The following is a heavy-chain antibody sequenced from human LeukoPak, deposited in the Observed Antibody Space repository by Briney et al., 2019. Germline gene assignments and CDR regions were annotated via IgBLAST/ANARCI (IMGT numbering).Heavy chain of an antibody. CDR2: INHDGNEK. CDR3: ARAGAIGSVDY. CDR1: GFTFSSYW. Sequence: GGSLRLSCAASGFTFSSYWMSWVRQAPGKGLEWVANINHDGNEKYCVDSVTGRFTISRDNAKNSLYLQMNSLRVEDTAVYYCARAGAIGSVDYWGQGTLVPVSS. J-gene: IGHJ4*02. V-gene: IGHV3-7*01. D-gene: IGHD2-15*01.